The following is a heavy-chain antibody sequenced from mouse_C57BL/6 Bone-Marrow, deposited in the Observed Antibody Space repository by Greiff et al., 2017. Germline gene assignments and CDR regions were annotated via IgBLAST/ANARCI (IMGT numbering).Heavy chain of an antibody. J-gene: IGHJ1*03. CDR3: ARHGAYYSNYGYVDV. D-gene: IGHD2-5*01. Sequence: VHLVESGPGLVAPSQSLSITCTVSGFSLTSYGVHWVRQPPGKGLEWLVVIWSDGSTTSNSALKSRLSISKDNSKRQVFLKMNSLQTDDTAMYYCARHGAYYSNYGYVDVWGTGTTVTVSS. V-gene: IGHV2-6-1*01. CDR2: IWSDGST. CDR1: GFSLTSYG.